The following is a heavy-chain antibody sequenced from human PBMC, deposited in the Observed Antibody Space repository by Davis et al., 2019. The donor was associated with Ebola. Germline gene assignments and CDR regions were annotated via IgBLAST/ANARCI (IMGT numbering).Heavy chain of an antibody. D-gene: IGHD2-15*01. CDR2: ISGSGGST. CDR3: ARAPGFRISWCDP. CDR1: GFTFSSYA. J-gene: IGHJ5*02. Sequence: GGSLRLSCAASGFTFSSYAMSWVRQAPGKGLEWVSAISGSGGSTYYADSVKGRFTIPRDNSKNTLYLQMNSLRAEDAAVYYCARAPGFRISWCDPWGQGTLVIVSS. V-gene: IGHV3-23*01.